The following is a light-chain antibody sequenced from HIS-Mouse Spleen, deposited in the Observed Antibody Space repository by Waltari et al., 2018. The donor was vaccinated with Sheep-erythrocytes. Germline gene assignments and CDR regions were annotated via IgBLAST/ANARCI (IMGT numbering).Light chain of an antibody. CDR1: TLGDKY. J-gene: IGLJ2*01. CDR2: QDS. Sequence: SYELTQPPSVSVSPGQTASITCSGDTLGDKYACWYQQKPGQSPVLVSYQDSKRPSGIPERFSGSNSGNTATLTISGTQAMDEADYYCQAWDSSTAWVFGGGTKLTVL. V-gene: IGLV3-1*01. CDR3: QAWDSSTAWV.